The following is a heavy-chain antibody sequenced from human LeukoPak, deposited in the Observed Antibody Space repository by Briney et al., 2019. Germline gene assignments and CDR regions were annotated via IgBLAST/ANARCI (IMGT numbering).Heavy chain of an antibody. CDR3: ASFTTTVTTSDY. V-gene: IGHV4-38-2*02. Sequence: SSETLSLTCSVSGYSISSGFYWGWIRQPPGKGLEWIGSIFHSGSTYYNPSLKSRVTISVDTSKNQFSLKLSSVTAADTAVYYCASFTTTVTTSDYWGQGTLVTVSS. D-gene: IGHD4-17*01. CDR2: IFHSGST. J-gene: IGHJ4*02. CDR1: GYSISSGFY.